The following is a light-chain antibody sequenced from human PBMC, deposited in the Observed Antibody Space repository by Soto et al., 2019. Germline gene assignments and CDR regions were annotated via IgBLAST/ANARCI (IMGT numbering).Light chain of an antibody. Sequence: DLQMTQSPSSLSASVGDRVTITCRASRSISSFLNWYQQKPGKAPQLLIYAASSLQGGVPSRFSGSGSGTDFTLTISSLQPEDSATYYRQQSDSAPLTFGGGTRVEVK. CDR2: AAS. V-gene: IGKV1-39*01. CDR3: QQSDSAPLT. J-gene: IGKJ4*01. CDR1: RSISSF.